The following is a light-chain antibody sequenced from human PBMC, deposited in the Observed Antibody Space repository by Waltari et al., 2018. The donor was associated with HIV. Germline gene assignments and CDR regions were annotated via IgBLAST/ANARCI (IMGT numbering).Light chain of an antibody. CDR3: QQYHSYSS. J-gene: IGKJ3*01. CDR1: QFINNW. CDR2: KAS. Sequence: DIQITQSPSTLSASVGDRVTISCRPSQFINNWLAWYQQKPGQAPKLLIYKASTLESGVPSRFSGGGSGTDFTLTISRLQPDDFATYFCQQYHSYSSFGPGTIVDMK. V-gene: IGKV1-5*03.